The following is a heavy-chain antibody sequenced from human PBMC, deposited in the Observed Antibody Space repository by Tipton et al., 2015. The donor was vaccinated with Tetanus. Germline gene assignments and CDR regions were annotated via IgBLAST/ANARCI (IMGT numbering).Heavy chain of an antibody. CDR3: ARDQGGGRVVRLNWFDP. Sequence: TLSLTCNVSGASMSSSSYYWDWIRQPPGKGLEWIGSIYYSGSSYYNPSLKSRVTISVDTSKNQFSLNLRSVTAADTAVYYCARDQGGGRVVRLNWFDPWGQGTLVTVSS. CDR1: GASMSSSSYY. CDR2: IYYSGSS. D-gene: IGHD6-6*01. J-gene: IGHJ5*02. V-gene: IGHV4-39*07.